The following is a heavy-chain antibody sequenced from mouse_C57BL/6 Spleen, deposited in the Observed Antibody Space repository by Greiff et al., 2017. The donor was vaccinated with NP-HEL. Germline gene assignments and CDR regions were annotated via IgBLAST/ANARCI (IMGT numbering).Heavy chain of an antibody. Sequence: VQLQQSGAELVRPGASVKLSCTASGFNIKDDYMHWVKQRPEQGLEWIGRIHPSDSDTNYNQKFKGKATLTVDKSSSTAYMQLSSLTSEDSAVYYCAIKDYDVAYAMDYWGQGTSVTVSS. CDR3: AIKDYDVAYAMDY. CDR2: IHPSDSDT. J-gene: IGHJ4*01. V-gene: IGHV1-74*01. D-gene: IGHD2-4*01. CDR1: GFNIKDDY.